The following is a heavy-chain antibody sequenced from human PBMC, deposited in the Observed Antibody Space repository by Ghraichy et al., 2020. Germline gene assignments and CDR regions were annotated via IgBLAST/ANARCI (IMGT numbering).Heavy chain of an antibody. CDR3: ARERSGENYYYYYGMDV. J-gene: IGHJ6*02. D-gene: IGHD7-27*01. CDR2: IYYSGST. Sequence: SETLSLTCTVSGGSISSGDYYWSWIRQPPGKGLEWIGYIYYSGSTYYNPSLKSRVTISVDTSKNQFSLKLSSVTAADTAVYYCARERSGENYYYYYGMDVWGQGTTVTVSS. CDR1: GGSISSGDYY. V-gene: IGHV4-30-4*01.